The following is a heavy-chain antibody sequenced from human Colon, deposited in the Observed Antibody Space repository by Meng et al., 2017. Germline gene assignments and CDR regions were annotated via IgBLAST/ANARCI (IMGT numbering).Heavy chain of an antibody. J-gene: IGHJ4*02. Sequence: GQLPQGGAVLLKPSETLALTCAVYGGSFSGYSWSWIRQPPGKGLEWIGEINHTGNTSYNPSLKSRLTISVDTSKNQFSLNLSSVTAADTALYYCARSVRLGVAGKSGAYWGQGTLVTVSS. CDR3: ARSVRLGVAGKSGAY. CDR2: INHTGNT. V-gene: IGHV4-34*01. CDR1: GGSFSGYS. D-gene: IGHD6-19*01.